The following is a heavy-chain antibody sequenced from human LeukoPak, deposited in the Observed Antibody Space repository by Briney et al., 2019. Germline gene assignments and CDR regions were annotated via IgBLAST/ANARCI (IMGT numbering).Heavy chain of an antibody. D-gene: IGHD5-18*01. CDR3: ARDLRGYSYGALDY. CDR1: GFTFSSYW. Sequence: GGSLRLSCAASGFTFSSYWMHWVRQAPGNGLVWVSRINSDGSSTSYADSVKGRFTISRDNAKNTLYLQMNSLRAEDTAVYYCARDLRGYSYGALDYWGQGTLVTVSS. CDR2: INSDGSST. V-gene: IGHV3-74*01. J-gene: IGHJ4*02.